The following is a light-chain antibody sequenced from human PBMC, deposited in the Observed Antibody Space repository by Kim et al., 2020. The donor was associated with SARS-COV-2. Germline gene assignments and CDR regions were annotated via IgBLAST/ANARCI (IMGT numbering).Light chain of an antibody. J-gene: IGLJ2*01. CDR3: QVWDSSSDHVV. CDR1: NIGSKS. CDR2: YDS. Sequence: SYELTQPPSVSVAPGKTARITCGGNNIGSKSVHWYPQKPGQAPVLVIYYDSDRPSGIPERFSGSNSGNTDTLTISRVEAGDEADYYCQVWDSSSDHVVFGGGTKLTVL. V-gene: IGLV3-21*04.